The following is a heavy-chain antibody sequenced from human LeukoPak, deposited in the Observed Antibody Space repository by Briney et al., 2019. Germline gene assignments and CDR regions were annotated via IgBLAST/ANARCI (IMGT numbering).Heavy chain of an antibody. D-gene: IGHD6-19*01. CDR1: GFNFNVYA. CDR2: ISYDGTNK. CDR3: AKMALSFTAVAGTGLDY. V-gene: IGHV3-30*18. J-gene: IGHJ4*02. Sequence: GTSLRLSCAASGFNFNVYAMHWVRQTPGKGLEWVAFISYDGTNKYYAEAVKGRFTISRDNSKNTLYLQVSSLRAEDTALYYCAKMALSFTAVAGTGLDYWGQGALVTVSS.